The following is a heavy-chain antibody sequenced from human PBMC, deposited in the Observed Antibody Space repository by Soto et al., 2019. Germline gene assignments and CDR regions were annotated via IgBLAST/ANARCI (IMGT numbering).Heavy chain of an antibody. CDR2: ISGSGGST. V-gene: IGHV3-23*01. Sequence: EVQLLESGGGLVQPGGSLRLSCAASGFTFSSYAMSWVRQAPGKGLEWVSAISGSGGSTYYAESVKGRFTISRDNYKNKLYLQINSLRAEDTALYYCAKDVVVVHWGQGTLVTVSS. J-gene: IGHJ4*02. D-gene: IGHD2-21*01. CDR1: GFTFSSYA. CDR3: AKDVVVVH.